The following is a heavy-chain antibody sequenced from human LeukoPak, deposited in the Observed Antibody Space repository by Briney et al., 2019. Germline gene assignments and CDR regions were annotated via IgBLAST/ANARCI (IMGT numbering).Heavy chain of an antibody. J-gene: IGHJ5*02. CDR2: ISGSGGST. Sequence: EAGGSLRLSCAASGFTFSSYAMSWVRQAPGKGLEWVSAISGSGGSTYYADSVKGRFTISRDNSKNTLYLQMNSPRAEDTAVYYCARNKDSWYNWFDPWGQGTLVTVSS. V-gene: IGHV3-23*01. CDR3: ARNKDSWYNWFDP. D-gene: IGHD6-13*01. CDR1: GFTFSSYA.